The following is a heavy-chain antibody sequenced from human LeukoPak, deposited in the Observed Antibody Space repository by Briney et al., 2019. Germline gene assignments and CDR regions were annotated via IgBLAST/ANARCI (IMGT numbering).Heavy chain of an antibody. CDR1: GFTFSSCW. V-gene: IGHV3-74*03. J-gene: IGHJ4*02. D-gene: IGHD2-15*01. CDR2: VSGDGRRT. CDR3: TRALADGGSCYGY. Sequence: GGSLRLSCAASGFTFSSCWMHWVRQVPGRGLLWVSRVSGDGRRTEYADSVKGRFTISRDNARSTLYLQMNGLTVEDTAVYYCTRALADGGSCYGYWGQGTLVTVSS.